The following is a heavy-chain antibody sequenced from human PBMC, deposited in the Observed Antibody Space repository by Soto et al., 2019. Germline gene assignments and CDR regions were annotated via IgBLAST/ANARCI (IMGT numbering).Heavy chain of an antibody. Sequence: SETLSLTCTVSGGSIRSYCWTWIRQPPGEGLEWIGYIYYSGSTNYNPSLKSRVTISVDTSKNQFSLKLSSVTAADTAVYYCARDTVTFSFDYWGQGTLVTVSS. CDR3: ARDTVTFSFDY. J-gene: IGHJ4*02. V-gene: IGHV4-59*01. CDR2: IYYSGST. CDR1: GGSIRSYC. D-gene: IGHD4-17*01.